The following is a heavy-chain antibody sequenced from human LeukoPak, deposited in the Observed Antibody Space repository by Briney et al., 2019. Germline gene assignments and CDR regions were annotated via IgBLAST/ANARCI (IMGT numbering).Heavy chain of an antibody. J-gene: IGHJ4*02. CDR3: ARGHSGTTTYFDY. CDR1: GFTFSSYS. V-gene: IGHV3-21*01. D-gene: IGHD1-1*01. CDR2: ISSSSSYI. Sequence: XXSLRLSCAAXGFTFSSYSMNWVRQAPGKGLEWVSSISSSSSYIYYADSVKGRFTISRDNAKNSLYLQMNSLRAEDTAVYYCARGHSGTTTYFDYWGQGTLVTVSS.